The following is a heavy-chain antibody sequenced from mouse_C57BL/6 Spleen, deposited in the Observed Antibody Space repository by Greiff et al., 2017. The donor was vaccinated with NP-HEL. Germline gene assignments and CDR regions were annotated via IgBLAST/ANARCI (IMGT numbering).Heavy chain of an antibody. Sequence: VQLQQSGAELVKPGASVKISCKASGYAFSSYWMNWVKQRPGKGLEWIGQIYPGDGDTNYNGKFKGKATLTADKSSSTAYMQLSSLTSEDSAVYFCARKKTMVTTSWFAYWGQGTLVTVSA. D-gene: IGHD2-2*01. CDR1: GYAFSSYW. J-gene: IGHJ3*01. CDR2: IYPGDGDT. CDR3: ARKKTMVTTSWFAY. V-gene: IGHV1-80*01.